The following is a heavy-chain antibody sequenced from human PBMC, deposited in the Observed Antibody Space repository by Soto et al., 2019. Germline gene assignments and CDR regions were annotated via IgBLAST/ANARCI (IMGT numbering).Heavy chain of an antibody. CDR2: IIPNFGTA. D-gene: IGHD3-22*01. V-gene: IGHV1-69*01. CDR1: GGTFSRHA. Sequence: QVQLVQSGAEVRKPGSSVKVSCKASGGTFSRHAISWVRQAPGQGLAWMGGIIPNFGTANHAQKFQGRVTIIADESTSTVYVELSSLRSEDTAMYYCARGWGYDSNDYYYAYWGQGTLVIVSS. J-gene: IGHJ4*02. CDR3: ARGWGYDSNDYYYAY.